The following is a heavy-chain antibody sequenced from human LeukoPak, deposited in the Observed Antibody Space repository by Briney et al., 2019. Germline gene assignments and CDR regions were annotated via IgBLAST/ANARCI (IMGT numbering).Heavy chain of an antibody. CDR3: AKWGDFDILTGYYVSDF. J-gene: IGHJ4*02. Sequence: GGSLRLSCAASGFPFTNYGMSWVRQAPGKGLEWVSAVTGRGGSTYYADSVKGRFTISRDNSRNTLFLQMNSLRAEDTAIYYCAKWGDFDILTGYYVSDFWGQGTLVTVSS. CDR2: VTGRGGST. V-gene: IGHV3-23*01. CDR1: GFPFTNYG. D-gene: IGHD3-9*01.